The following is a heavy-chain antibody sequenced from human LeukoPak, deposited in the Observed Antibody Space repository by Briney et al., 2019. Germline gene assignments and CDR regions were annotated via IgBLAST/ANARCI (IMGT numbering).Heavy chain of an antibody. J-gene: IGHJ4*02. CDR1: GGSISSGGYY. CDR3: ARARATVVEFDC. Sequence: SQTLSLTCTVSGGSISSGGYYWGWLRQHPGQGLEWIGYIYYSGSTYYNPSLKSRVTISVDTSKNQFSLNVSSVTAADTAVYYCARARATVVEFDCWGEGTLVTVSS. CDR2: IYYSGST. V-gene: IGHV4-31*03. D-gene: IGHD4-23*01.